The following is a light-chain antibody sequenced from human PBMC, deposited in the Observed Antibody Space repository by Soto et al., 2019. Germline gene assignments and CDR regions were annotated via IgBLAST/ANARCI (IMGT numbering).Light chain of an antibody. Sequence: LTQPASVSGSPGQSITISCTGTSSDVGGYNYVSWYQQQSGKAPKLMIHEVSNRPSGVSSRFSGSKSGNTASLTISGLQAEDEADYYCSSYTSSRAYVFGIGTKVTVL. CDR2: EVS. CDR3: SSYTSSRAYV. CDR1: SSDVGGYNY. V-gene: IGLV2-14*01. J-gene: IGLJ1*01.